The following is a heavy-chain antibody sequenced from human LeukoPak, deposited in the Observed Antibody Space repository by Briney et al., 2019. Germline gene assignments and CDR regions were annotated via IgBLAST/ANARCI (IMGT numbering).Heavy chain of an antibody. CDR1: GGSISSYY. V-gene: IGHV4-59*01. CDR2: IYYSGST. Sequence: PSETLSLTCTVSGGSISSYYWSWIRQPPGKGLEWIGYIYYSGSTNYNPSLKSRVTISVDTSKNLFSLKLSSVTAADTAVYYCARGGSWMLERPANWFDPWGQGTLVTVSS. CDR3: ARGGSWMLERPANWFDP. D-gene: IGHD2-8*01. J-gene: IGHJ5*02.